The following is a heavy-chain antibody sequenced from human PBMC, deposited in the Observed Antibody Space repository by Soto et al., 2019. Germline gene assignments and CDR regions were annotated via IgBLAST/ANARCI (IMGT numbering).Heavy chain of an antibody. Sequence: QVQLVQSGAEVRKPGASVTVSCRSSGDSFNDYYIHWVRQAPGQGFEWMGWINPNGGVTKYAQKVQGRGRMAQGQSLRAGYMAVRRLRSEDQGVYYCARERGGGTAPLDYYYFYMDVWGTGTTVTVSS. D-gene: IGHD3-16*01. V-gene: IGHV1-2*02. CDR3: ARERGGGTAPLDYYYFYMDV. CDR1: GDSFNDYY. CDR2: INPNGGVT. J-gene: IGHJ6*03.